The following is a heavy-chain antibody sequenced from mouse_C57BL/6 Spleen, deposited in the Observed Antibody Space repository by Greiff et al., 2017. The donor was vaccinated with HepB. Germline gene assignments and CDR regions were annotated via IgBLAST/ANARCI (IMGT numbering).Heavy chain of an antibody. J-gene: IGHJ3*01. Sequence: LVESGPELVKPGASVKLSCKASGYTFTSYDINWVKQRPGQGLEWIGWIYPRDGSTKYNEKFKGKATLTVDTSSSTAYMELHSLTSEDSAVYFCAREGAFAWFAYWGQGTLVTVSA. CDR3: AREGAFAWFAY. V-gene: IGHV1-85*01. CDR2: IYPRDGST. D-gene: IGHD3-1*01. CDR1: GYTFTSYD.